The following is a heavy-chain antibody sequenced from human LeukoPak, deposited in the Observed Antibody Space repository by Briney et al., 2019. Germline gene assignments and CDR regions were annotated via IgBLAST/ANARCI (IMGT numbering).Heavy chain of an antibody. CDR2: IYYSGST. CDR3: ATCIVGATSPWFDP. CDR1: GGSISSHY. Sequence: SETLSLSCTVSGGSISSHYWSWIRQPPGKGLEWIGYIYYSGSTNYNPSLKSRVTISVDTSKNQFSLKLSSVTAADTAVYYCATCIVGATSPWFDPWGQGTLVTVSS. J-gene: IGHJ5*02. D-gene: IGHD1-26*01. V-gene: IGHV4-59*11.